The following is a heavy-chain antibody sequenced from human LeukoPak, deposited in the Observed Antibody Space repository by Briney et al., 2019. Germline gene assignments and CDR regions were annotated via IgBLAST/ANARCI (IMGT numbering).Heavy chain of an antibody. CDR2: XXXXXXX. CDR3: AXXXXXXXXYCSSTXXYVAGGLRYYYYGMDV. V-gene: IGHV4-34*01. Sequence: SETLSLTCAVYGGSXSXXYWSWIRQPPGKGLXXXXXXXXXXXXXXXXSXXXXVXISVXTSKNQFSLKLSSVTAADTAVYYCAXXXXXXXXYCSSTXXYVAGGLRYYYYGMDVWGQGTTVTVSS. J-gene: IGHJ6*02. CDR1: GGSXSXXY. D-gene: IGHD2-2*01.